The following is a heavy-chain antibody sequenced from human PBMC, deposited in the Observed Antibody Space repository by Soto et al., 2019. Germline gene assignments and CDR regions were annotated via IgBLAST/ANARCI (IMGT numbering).Heavy chain of an antibody. CDR2: MNPNSGDT. CDR3: ARRAQFLQEDLYVY. D-gene: IGHD2-8*01. V-gene: IGHV1-8*01. J-gene: IGHJ4*02. CDR1: GYTFSDHD. Sequence: GASVKVSCKASGYTFSDHDINWVRHASGQGPEWLGWMNPNSGDTGYAQNFQGRVTMTRDTSKRTAYMELSSLRSEDTAVYYCARRAQFLQEDLYVYWGEGPLVIGAS.